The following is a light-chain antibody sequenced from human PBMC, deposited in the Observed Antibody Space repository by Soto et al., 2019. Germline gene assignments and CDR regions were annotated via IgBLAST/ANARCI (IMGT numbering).Light chain of an antibody. CDR1: RSLLFSDGNTY. J-gene: IGKJ1*01. CDR2: MVS. CDR3: LQATHWPVT. Sequence: DVVMTQSPLSLPVTLGQPASISCRSSRSLLFSDGNTYLNWFHQRPGQSPRRLIYMVSNRDSGVPDRFSGSASGTDFTPKISKVEAEDVGVYYCLQATHWPVTFGQGTKVEIK. V-gene: IGKV2-30*01.